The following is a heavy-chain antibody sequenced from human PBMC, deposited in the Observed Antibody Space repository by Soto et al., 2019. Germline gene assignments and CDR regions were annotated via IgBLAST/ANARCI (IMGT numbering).Heavy chain of an antibody. Sequence: QVQLQESGPGLVKPSQTLSLTCTVSGGSISSGDYYWSWIRQPPGKGLEWIGNIYYSGSTYYNPSLTTRVTISVDTSKNQVSLKLSSVTAADTAVYYCASRHSSPYFDYWGQGTLVTVSS. CDR2: IYYSGST. CDR1: GGSISSGDYY. D-gene: IGHD6-13*01. J-gene: IGHJ4*02. V-gene: IGHV4-30-4*01. CDR3: ASRHSSPYFDY.